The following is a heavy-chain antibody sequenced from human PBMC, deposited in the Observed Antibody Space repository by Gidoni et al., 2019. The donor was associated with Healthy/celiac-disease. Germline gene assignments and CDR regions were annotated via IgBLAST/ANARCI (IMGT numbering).Heavy chain of an antibody. J-gene: IGHJ4*02. CDR1: GGSISSSSYY. CDR3: ARLDPRAVADPPPRGGIDY. V-gene: IGHV4-39*01. D-gene: IGHD6-19*01. Sequence: QLQLQESGPGLVKPSETLSLTCTVSGGSISSSSYYWGWIRQPPGTGLEWIGSIYYSGSTYYNPSLKSRVTISVDTSKNQFSLKLSSVTAADTAVYYCARLDPRAVADPPPRGGIDYWGQGTLVTVSS. CDR2: IYYSGST.